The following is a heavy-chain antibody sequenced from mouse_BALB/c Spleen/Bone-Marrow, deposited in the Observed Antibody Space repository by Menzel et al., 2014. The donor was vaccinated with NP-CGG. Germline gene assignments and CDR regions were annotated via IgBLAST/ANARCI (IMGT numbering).Heavy chain of an antibody. D-gene: IGHD2-14*01. J-gene: IGHJ1*01. V-gene: IGHV14-4*02. CDR1: GFNIKDYY. CDR3: NRYDWYFDV. Sequence: EVQVVESGAELVRSGASVKLSCTASGFNIKDYYMHWVKQRPEQGLEWIGWIDPENGDTVYAPKFQGKATMTADTSSNTAYLQLSSLTSEDTAVYYCNRYDWYFDVWGAGTTVTVSS. CDR2: IDPENGDT.